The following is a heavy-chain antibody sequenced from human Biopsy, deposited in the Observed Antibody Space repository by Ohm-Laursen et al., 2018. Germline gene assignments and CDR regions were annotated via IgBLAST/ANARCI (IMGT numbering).Heavy chain of an antibody. D-gene: IGHD3-16*01. CDR3: SRDRGYYADRTVPGYFDL. J-gene: IGHJ2*01. V-gene: IGHV4-59*01. CDR2: IYYTGNT. Sequence: GTLSLTCTVSGDSISTYYWSWIRQPPGKGLQWIGYIYYTGNTDYNPSLQSRVTISVDTSKNHFSLRLRSMTPADTAMYYCSRDRGYYADRTVPGYFDLWGRGTLVTVSS. CDR1: GDSISTYY.